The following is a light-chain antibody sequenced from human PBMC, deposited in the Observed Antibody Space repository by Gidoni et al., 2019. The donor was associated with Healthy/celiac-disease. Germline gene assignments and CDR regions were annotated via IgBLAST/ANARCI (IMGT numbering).Light chain of an antibody. CDR2: SNN. CDR3: AAWDDSLNGWV. CDR1: SSNIGSNT. Sequence: QSVLTQPPSASGPPGPRVTISCSGSSSNIGSNTVNWYQQLPGTAPKLLIYSNNQRPSGVPDRFSGSKSGTSASLASSGLQSEDEADYYCAAWDDSLNGWVFGGGTKLTVL. J-gene: IGLJ3*02. V-gene: IGLV1-44*01.